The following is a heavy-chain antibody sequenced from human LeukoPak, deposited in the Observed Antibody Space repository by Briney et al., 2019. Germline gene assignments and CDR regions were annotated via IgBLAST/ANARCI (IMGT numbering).Heavy chain of an antibody. Sequence: GGSLRLSCAASGFTFSSYGMHWVRQVPGKGLEWVAVISYDGSNKYYADSVKGRFTISRDNSKNTLYLQMNSLRAEDTAVYYCAKEVVPAALRNWFDPWGQGTLVTVSS. D-gene: IGHD2-2*01. CDR2: ISYDGSNK. CDR1: GFTFSSYG. J-gene: IGHJ5*02. CDR3: AKEVVPAALRNWFDP. V-gene: IGHV3-30*18.